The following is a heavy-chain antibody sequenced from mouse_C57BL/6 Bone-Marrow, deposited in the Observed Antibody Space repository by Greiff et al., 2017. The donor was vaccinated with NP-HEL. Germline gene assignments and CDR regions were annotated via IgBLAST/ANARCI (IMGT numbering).Heavy chain of an antibody. V-gene: IGHV5-9-1*02. J-gene: IGHJ1*03. Sequence: EVKLVESGEGLVKPGGSLKLSCAASGFTFSSYAMSWVRQTPEKRLEWVAYISSGGDYIYYADTVKGRFTISRDNARNTLYLQISSLKSEDTAMYYCTRDHYDSLYFDVWGTGTTVTVSS. CDR2: ISSGGDYI. CDR1: GFTFSSYA. D-gene: IGHD2-4*01. CDR3: TRDHYDSLYFDV.